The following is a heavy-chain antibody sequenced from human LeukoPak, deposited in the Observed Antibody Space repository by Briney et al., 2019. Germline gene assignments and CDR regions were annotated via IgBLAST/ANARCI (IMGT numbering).Heavy chain of an antibody. Sequence: GGSLRLSCAASGFTFDDYAMHWVRQAPGKGLEWVSLISGDGGSTYYADSVKGRFTISRDNSKYSLYLQMNSHRTDDTSMYYCARIAGAGIIEGGYFQHWGQGTLVTVSS. CDR2: ISGDGGST. V-gene: IGHV3-43*02. J-gene: IGHJ1*01. D-gene: IGHD6-13*01. CDR3: ARIAGAGIIEGGYFQH. CDR1: GFTFDDYA.